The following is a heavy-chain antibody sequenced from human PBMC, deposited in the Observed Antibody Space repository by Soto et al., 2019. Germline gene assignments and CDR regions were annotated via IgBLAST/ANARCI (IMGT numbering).Heavy chain of an antibody. Sequence: SETLSLTCTVSDGSISNFYWSWIRQPPGKGLEWIGDISSSGNTNYNPSLKSRVSISVDTSKNQFSLNLTPVTAADTAVYYCARAPMVLTRSYFDSWGQGTPVTVS. CDR1: DGSISNFY. CDR2: ISSSGNT. CDR3: ARAPMVLTRSYFDS. J-gene: IGHJ4*02. D-gene: IGHD3-22*01. V-gene: IGHV4-59*01.